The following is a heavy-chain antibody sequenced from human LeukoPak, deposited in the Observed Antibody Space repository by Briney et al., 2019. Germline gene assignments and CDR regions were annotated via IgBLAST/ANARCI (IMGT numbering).Heavy chain of an antibody. CDR2: INPSGGST. CDR1: GYTFTGYY. J-gene: IGHJ4*02. V-gene: IGHV1-46*01. CDR3: ARVGIGSSTAYGSATFDY. D-gene: IGHD2-2*01. Sequence: ASVKVSCKASGYTFTGYYMHWVRQAPGQGLEWMGRINPSGGSTSYAQKFQGRVTMTRDTSTSTVYMELSSLRSEDTAVYYCARVGIGSSTAYGSATFDYWGQGTLVTVSS.